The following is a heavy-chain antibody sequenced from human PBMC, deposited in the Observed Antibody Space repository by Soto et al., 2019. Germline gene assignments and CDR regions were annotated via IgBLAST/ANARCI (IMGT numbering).Heavy chain of an antibody. Sequence: PSETLSLTCTVSGGSISSGDYYWSWIRQPPGKGLEWIGYIYYSGSDYYNPSLKSRVTISVDTSKNQFSLKLSSVTAADTAVYYCARDRRYYYDSSGYFKHGMDVWGQGTTVTVSS. D-gene: IGHD3-22*01. CDR3: ARDRRYYYDSSGYFKHGMDV. V-gene: IGHV4-30-4*01. CDR2: IYYSGSD. CDR1: GGSISSGDYY. J-gene: IGHJ6*02.